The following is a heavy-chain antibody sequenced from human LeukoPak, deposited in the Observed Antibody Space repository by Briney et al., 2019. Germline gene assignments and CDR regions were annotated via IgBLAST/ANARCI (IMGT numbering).Heavy chain of an antibody. V-gene: IGHV3-74*01. CDR1: GFTFSSYW. D-gene: IGHD2-21*02. J-gene: IGHJ3*02. Sequence: PGGSLRLSCAASGFTFSSYWMHWVRQAPGEGLVWVSRINNDAGSTSYADSVKGRFTISRDNAKNTVYLQMNSLRAGDTAVYYCASLVVTDNWAFDIWGQGTMVFVSS. CDR2: INNDAGST. CDR3: ASLVVTDNWAFDI.